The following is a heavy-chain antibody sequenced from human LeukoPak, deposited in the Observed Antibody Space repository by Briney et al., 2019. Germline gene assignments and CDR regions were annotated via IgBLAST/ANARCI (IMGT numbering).Heavy chain of an antibody. CDR1: GYTLTDLS. V-gene: IGHV1-24*01. J-gene: IGHJ4*02. Sequence: ASVKVSCKVSGYTLTDLSMHWVRQAPGKGLAWMGGFDPEDGETIYAQKFQGRVTMTEDTSTDTAYMELSSLRSEDTAVYYCATRSGSYSSPFDYWGQGTLVTVSS. CDR3: ATRSGSYSSPFDY. CDR2: FDPEDGET. D-gene: IGHD1-26*01.